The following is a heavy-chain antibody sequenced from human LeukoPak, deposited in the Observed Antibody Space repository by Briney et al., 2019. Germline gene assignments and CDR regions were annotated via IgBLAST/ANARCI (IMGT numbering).Heavy chain of an antibody. CDR1: GFTFCSYA. V-gene: IGHV3-23*01. Sequence: PGGSLRLSCAASGFTFCSYAMSWVRQAPGKGLEWVSAISGSGGSTYYADSVKGRFTISRDNSKNTLYLQMNSLRAEDTAVYYCAKEGWLRLNPYYYYYMDVWGKGTTVTVSS. J-gene: IGHJ6*03. D-gene: IGHD5-12*01. CDR3: AKEGWLRLNPYYYYYMDV. CDR2: ISGSGGST.